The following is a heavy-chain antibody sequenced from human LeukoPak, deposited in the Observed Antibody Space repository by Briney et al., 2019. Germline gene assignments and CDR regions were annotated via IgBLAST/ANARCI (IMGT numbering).Heavy chain of an antibody. D-gene: IGHD3-3*01. Sequence: SETLSLTCAVYGGSFSGYYWSWIRQPPGKGLEWIGEINHSGSTNYSPSLKSRVTISVDTSKNQFSLKLSSVTAADTAVYYCARGPPPRGDFWSGYYRGAFDYWGQGTLVTVSS. CDR3: ARGPPPRGDFWSGYYRGAFDY. V-gene: IGHV4-34*01. CDR1: GGSFSGYY. CDR2: INHSGST. J-gene: IGHJ4*02.